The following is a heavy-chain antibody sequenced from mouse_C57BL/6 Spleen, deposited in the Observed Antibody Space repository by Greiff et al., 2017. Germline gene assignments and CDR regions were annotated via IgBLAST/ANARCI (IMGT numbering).Heavy chain of an antibody. D-gene: IGHD3-2*02. CDR1: GYTFTDYY. V-gene: IGHV1-26*01. CDR2: INPNNGGT. Sequence: EVQLQQSGPELVKPGASVKISCKASGYTFTDYYMNWVKQSHGKSLEWIGDINPNNGGTSYTQKFKGKATLTVDKSSSTAYMELRSLTSEDSAVXYCERRTNSLGYGYYAMDYWGQGTTVTVSS. CDR3: ERRTNSLGYGYYAMDY. J-gene: IGHJ4*01.